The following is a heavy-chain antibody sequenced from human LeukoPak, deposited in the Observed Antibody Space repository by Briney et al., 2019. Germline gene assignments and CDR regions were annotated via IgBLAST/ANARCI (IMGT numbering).Heavy chain of an antibody. CDR3: ARDDSSGEPYFDY. D-gene: IGHD3-22*01. Sequence: GGSLRLSCAASGFTFSSYSMNWVRQAPGKGLEWVSSISSSSSYIYYADSVKGRFTISRDNAKNSRYLQMNSLRAVDTAVYYCARDDSSGEPYFDYWGQGTLVTVSS. J-gene: IGHJ4*02. CDR1: GFTFSSYS. CDR2: ISSSSSYI. V-gene: IGHV3-21*01.